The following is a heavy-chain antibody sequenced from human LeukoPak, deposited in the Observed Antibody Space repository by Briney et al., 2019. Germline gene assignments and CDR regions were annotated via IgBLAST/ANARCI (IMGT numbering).Heavy chain of an antibody. CDR3: ARDLYSSSWYGGVQLDY. Sequence: GGSLRLSCAASGFTFSSYSMNWVRQAPGKGLEWVSYISSSSSTIYYADSVKGRFTISRDNAKNSLYLQMNSLRAEDTAVYYCARDLYSSSWYGGVQLDYWGQGTLVTVSS. CDR2: ISSSSSTI. CDR1: GFTFSSYS. D-gene: IGHD6-13*01. J-gene: IGHJ4*02. V-gene: IGHV3-48*01.